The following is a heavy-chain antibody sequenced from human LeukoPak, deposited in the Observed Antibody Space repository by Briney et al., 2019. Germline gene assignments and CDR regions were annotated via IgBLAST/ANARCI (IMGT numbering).Heavy chain of an antibody. Sequence: PSETLSLSCTVSGASVSSASYWSWIRQPPGKGVEWIAHIYNGVNTNYNPSLKSRVTISVDTSKNQFSLRLNSVTAADTAVYYCARSRAFNSGAFDPWGQGSLVTVSS. V-gene: IGHV4-61*01. D-gene: IGHD1-26*01. CDR2: IYNGVNT. CDR3: ARSRAFNSGAFDP. J-gene: IGHJ5*02. CDR1: GASVSSASY.